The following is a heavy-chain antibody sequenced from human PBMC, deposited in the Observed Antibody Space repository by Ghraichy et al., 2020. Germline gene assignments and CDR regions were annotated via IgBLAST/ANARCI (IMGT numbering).Heavy chain of an antibody. CDR2: ISWNSGSI. CDR3: AKDKKWGWWYFDL. D-gene: IGHD1-26*01. CDR1: GFTFDDYA. Sequence: GGSLRLSCAASGFTFDDYAMHWVRQAPGKGLEWVSGISWNSGSIGYADSVKGRFTISRDNAKNSLYLQMNSLRAEDTALYYCAKDKKWGWWYFDLWGRGTLVTVSS. V-gene: IGHV3-9*01. J-gene: IGHJ2*01.